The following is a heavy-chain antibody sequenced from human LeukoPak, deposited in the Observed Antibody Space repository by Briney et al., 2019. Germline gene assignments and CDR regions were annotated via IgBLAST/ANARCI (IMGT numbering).Heavy chain of an antibody. Sequence: GGSLRLSCAASGFTFDDYAMHWVRQAPGKGLEWVSGISWNSGSIGYADSVKGRFTISRDNAKNSLYLQMNSLRAEDTALYYCAKGKEVAAREDYFDYWGQRTLVTVSS. CDR3: AKGKEVAAREDYFDY. V-gene: IGHV3-9*01. J-gene: IGHJ4*02. CDR2: ISWNSGSI. CDR1: GFTFDDYA. D-gene: IGHD2-15*01.